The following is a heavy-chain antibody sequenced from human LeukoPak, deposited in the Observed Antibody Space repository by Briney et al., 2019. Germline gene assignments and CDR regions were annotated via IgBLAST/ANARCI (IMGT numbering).Heavy chain of an antibody. CDR1: GFTFSSYA. Sequence: PGGSLRLSXAASGFTFSSYAMSWVRQAPGKGLEWVSAISGSGDSTYYADSVKGRFTISRDNSKNTLYLQMNSLRAEDTAVYYCAKETKKGKTWIQLWTYFDYWGQGTLVTVSS. CDR2: ISGSGDST. CDR3: AKETKKGKTWIQLWTYFDY. J-gene: IGHJ4*02. D-gene: IGHD5-18*01. V-gene: IGHV3-23*01.